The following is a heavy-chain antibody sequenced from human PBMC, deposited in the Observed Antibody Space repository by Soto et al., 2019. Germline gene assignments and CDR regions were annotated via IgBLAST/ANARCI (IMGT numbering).Heavy chain of an antibody. J-gene: IGHJ3*02. CDR1: GFTFSSYG. D-gene: IGHD3-22*01. CDR3: ANGANLKGITMIVAAYDAFDM. CDR2: ISYDGINK. V-gene: IGHV3-33*05. Sequence: PGGSRRLSCAASGFTFSSYGIHWVRQAPCKGLESLAVISYDGINKYYADSVKARCTISRDNSKKTLYLQMNSLRAEDTAVYYFANGANLKGITMIVAAYDAFDMWCQATMASV.